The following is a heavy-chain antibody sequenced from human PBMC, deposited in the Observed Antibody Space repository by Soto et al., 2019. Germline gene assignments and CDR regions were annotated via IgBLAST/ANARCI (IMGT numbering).Heavy chain of an antibody. CDR3: ARDREYSGYDYYYYYYMDV. CDR1: GFTFSDYY. D-gene: IGHD5-12*01. V-gene: IGHV3-11*01. J-gene: IGHJ6*03. CDR2: ISSSGSTI. Sequence: PAWSLRLSCAASGFTFSDYYMSWIRQAPGKGLEWVSYISSSGSTIYYADSVKGRFTISRDNAKNSLYLQMNSLRAEDTAVYYCARDREYSGYDYYYYYYMDVWGKGTTVTVSS.